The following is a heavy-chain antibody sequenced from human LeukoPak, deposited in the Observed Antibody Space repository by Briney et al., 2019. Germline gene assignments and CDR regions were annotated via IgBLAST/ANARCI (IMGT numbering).Heavy chain of an antibody. CDR2: INPDGSNR. D-gene: IGHD7-27*01. CDR3: SRDGD. V-gene: IGHV3-7*05. CDR1: GFTFSSNW. Sequence: GGTLRLSCAASGFTFSSNWMSWVRQAPGTGLQWVANINPDGSNRGYVDSVKGRFTISRDHAKNSLYLQMSSLRAEDTAVYYCSRDGDWGQRTLIAVSS. J-gene: IGHJ4*02.